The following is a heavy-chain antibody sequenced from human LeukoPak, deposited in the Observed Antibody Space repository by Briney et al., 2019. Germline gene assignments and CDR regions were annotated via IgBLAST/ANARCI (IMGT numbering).Heavy chain of an antibody. CDR3: ATVFDF. CDR2: IDDVGSGT. CDR1: GFTLSSNW. Sequence: GGSLRLSCPVSGFTLSSNWMHWVRQVPGKGLEWVSRIDDVGSGTSYADSVKGRFTISRDDAKNTVYLQMNSLRAEDTAVYYCATVFDFWGQGTLVTVSS. J-gene: IGHJ5*01. V-gene: IGHV3-74*01. D-gene: IGHD2-21*02.